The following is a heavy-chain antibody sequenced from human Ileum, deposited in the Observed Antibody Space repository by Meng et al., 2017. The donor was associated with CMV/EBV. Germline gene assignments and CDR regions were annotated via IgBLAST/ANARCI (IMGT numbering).Heavy chain of an antibody. CDR2: IIPIFDTA. V-gene: IGHV1-69*12. CDR3: ARGLWFGELGFDY. Sequence: VQLVTSGAEVKEPGSSVKVSCKASGGTFSRYAFSWVRQAPGQGLEWVGGIIPIFDTAHNTQKFQGRVTITADESTSTVYMELSSLRSDDTAVYYCARGLWFGELGFDYWGQGTLVTVSS. J-gene: IGHJ4*02. D-gene: IGHD3-10*01. CDR1: GGTFSRYA.